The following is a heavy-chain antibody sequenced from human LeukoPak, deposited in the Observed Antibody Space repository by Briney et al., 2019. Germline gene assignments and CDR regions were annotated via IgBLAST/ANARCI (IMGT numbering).Heavy chain of an antibody. D-gene: IGHD4-11*01. J-gene: IGHJ4*02. CDR3: ARVAQRGFDYSNSLEH. CDR2: IWSNATNQ. Sequence: PGGSLRLSCEASGFTFSNYGMHWVRQAPGKGLEWVAVIWSNATNQYYADSVKGRFTISRDNFKNTLSLQMNSLRAEDTAVYYCARVAQRGFDYSNSLEHWGQGSLVTVSS. V-gene: IGHV3-33*01. CDR1: GFTFSNYG.